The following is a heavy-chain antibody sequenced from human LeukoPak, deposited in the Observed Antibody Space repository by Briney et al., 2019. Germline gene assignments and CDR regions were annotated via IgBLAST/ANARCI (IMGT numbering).Heavy chain of an antibody. CDR3: ARNLPYDDGSGSRAFIQGFWFDP. CDR2: IYYSGST. Sequence: PSETLSLTCTVSGCSISSSRYYWGWIRQPPGKGLEWIGSIYYSGSTYYNPSLKSRVTISVDTSKNQFSLMLSSVTAADTAVYYCARNLPYDDGSGSRAFIQGFWFDPWGQGTLVTVSS. V-gene: IGHV4-39*01. J-gene: IGHJ5*02. D-gene: IGHD3-22*01. CDR1: GCSISSSRYY.